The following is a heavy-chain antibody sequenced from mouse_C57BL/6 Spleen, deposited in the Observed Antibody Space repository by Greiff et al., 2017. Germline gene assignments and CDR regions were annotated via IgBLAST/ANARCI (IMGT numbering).Heavy chain of an antibody. D-gene: IGHD3-2*02. CDR3: ARKDSSGYPFAY. Sequence: QVHVKQPGAELVKPGASVKLSCKASGYTFTSYWMHWVKQRPGQGLEWIGMIHPNSGSTNYNEKFKSKATLTVDKSSSTAYMQLSSLTSEDSAVYYCARKDSSGYPFAYWGQGTLVTVSA. CDR2: IHPNSGST. CDR1: GYTFTSYW. V-gene: IGHV1-64*01. J-gene: IGHJ3*01.